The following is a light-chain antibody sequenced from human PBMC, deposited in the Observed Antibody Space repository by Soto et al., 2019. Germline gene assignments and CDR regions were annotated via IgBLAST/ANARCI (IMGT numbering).Light chain of an antibody. CDR3: QRFGTSPPWT. Sequence: EIVLTQSPGTLSLSPGERATLSCRASQSVASRNLAWYQQKSGQAPRLLIYGTSIRATGIPDRFSGSGSGTDFTLTITRLEPEDFAVYYCQRFGTSPPWTFGQGTKVDIK. CDR1: QSVASRN. V-gene: IGKV3-20*01. J-gene: IGKJ1*01. CDR2: GTS.